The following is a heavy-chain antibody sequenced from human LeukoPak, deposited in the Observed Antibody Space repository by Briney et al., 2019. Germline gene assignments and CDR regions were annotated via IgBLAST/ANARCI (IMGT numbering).Heavy chain of an antibody. CDR3: ATPPYSSGWYVYFQH. D-gene: IGHD6-19*01. CDR2: INPNSGGT. Sequence: ASVKVSCKASGYTFTGYYMHWVRQAPGQGLEWMGWINPNSGGTNYAQKFQGRVTMTRDTSISTAYMELSTLRSDDTAVYYCATPPYSSGWYVYFQHWGQGTLVTVSS. V-gene: IGHV1-2*02. J-gene: IGHJ1*01. CDR1: GYTFTGYY.